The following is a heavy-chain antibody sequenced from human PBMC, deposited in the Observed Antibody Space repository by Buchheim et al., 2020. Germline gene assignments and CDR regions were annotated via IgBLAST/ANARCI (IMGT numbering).Heavy chain of an antibody. J-gene: IGHJ5*02. Sequence: QMQLVQSGPEVKKPGTSVKVSCKGSGFIFINSVVQWVRQARGQRLEWMGRIVVGSGNTNYAQMFQDSVTISRDMSTSTAYMELSSLTPEDTAVYYCAAEISGVDPWGQGT. D-gene: IGHD2-15*01. CDR1: GFIFINSV. V-gene: IGHV1-58*01. CDR2: IVVGSGNT. CDR3: AAEISGVDP.